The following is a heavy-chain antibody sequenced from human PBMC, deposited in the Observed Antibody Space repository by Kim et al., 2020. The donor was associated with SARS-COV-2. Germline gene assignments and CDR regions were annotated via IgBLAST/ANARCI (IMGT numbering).Heavy chain of an antibody. V-gene: IGHV3-21*01. CDR2: I. D-gene: IGHD6-6*01. J-gene: IGHJ4*02. CDR3: ARVEAARNFDY. Sequence: IYYAGSVKGRFTISRDNAKNSLYLQMNSLRAEDTAVYYCARVEAARNFDYWGQGTLVTVSS.